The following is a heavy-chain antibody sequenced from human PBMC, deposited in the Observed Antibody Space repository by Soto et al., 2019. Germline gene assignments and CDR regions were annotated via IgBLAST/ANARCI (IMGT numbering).Heavy chain of an antibody. V-gene: IGHV6-1*01. Sequence: SQTPSLTCAISGDSVSSKSAAWNWIRQSPTRCLEWLGRTYYRSKWYNEYEVSVKSRITINPDTSKNQFSLQLNSVSPEGTAVYYWAITTSVFDYWGEGTQVTVSS. D-gene: IGHD1-1*01. CDR3: AITTSVFDY. J-gene: IGHJ4*02. CDR2: TYYRSKWYN. CDR1: GDSVSSKSAA.